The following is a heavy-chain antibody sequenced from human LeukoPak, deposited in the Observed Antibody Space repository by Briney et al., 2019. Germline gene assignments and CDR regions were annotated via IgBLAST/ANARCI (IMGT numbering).Heavy chain of an antibody. V-gene: IGHV3-23*01. J-gene: IGHJ3*02. CDR3: AKGSHRYGDPRGAFDI. D-gene: IGHD4-17*01. Sequence: GGSLRLSCAASGVPFSTYAMSWVRQAPGKGLECVSVISFNGDATYYADSLKGRFTISRDNSKNTLFLQMNTLSADDTAVYYCAKGSHRYGDPRGAFDIWGPGTMVIVSS. CDR2: ISFNGDAT. CDR1: GVPFSTYA.